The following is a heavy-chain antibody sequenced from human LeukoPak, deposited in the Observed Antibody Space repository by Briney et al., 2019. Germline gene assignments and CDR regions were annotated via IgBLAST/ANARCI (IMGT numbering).Heavy chain of an antibody. D-gene: IGHD5-18*01. CDR3: ARFRRSGYSLY. Sequence: NPSETLSLTCTVSGGSISSSSYYWGWIRQPPGKGLEWIGSIYYSGSTYYNPSLKSRVTISVDTSKNQFSLKLSSVTAADTAVYYCARFRRSGYSLYWGQGTLVTVSS. J-gene: IGHJ4*02. CDR2: IYYSGST. CDR1: GGSISSSSYY. V-gene: IGHV4-39*07.